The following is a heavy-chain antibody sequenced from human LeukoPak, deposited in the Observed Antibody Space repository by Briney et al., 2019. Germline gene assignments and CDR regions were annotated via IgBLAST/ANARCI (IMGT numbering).Heavy chain of an antibody. Sequence: GSLRLSCAASGFTFSSYGMHWVRQAPGKGLEWVANIRQDGIEIHYVDSVKGRFTISRDNAKNSLYLQMSSLRAEDTAVYYCARHDNTASYCLTDWGQGTLVTVSS. CDR2: IRQDGIEI. CDR3: ARHDNTASYCLTD. J-gene: IGHJ4*02. D-gene: IGHD2-8*02. CDR1: GFTFSSYG. V-gene: IGHV3-7*01.